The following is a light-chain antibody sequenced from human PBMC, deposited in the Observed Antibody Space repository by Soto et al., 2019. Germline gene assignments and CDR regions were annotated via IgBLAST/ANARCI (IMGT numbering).Light chain of an antibody. CDR1: SRDVGLYNY. J-gene: IGLJ2*01. Sequence: QSALTQPPSASGSPGQSVTISCTGTSRDVGLYNYISWYQQHPGKVPKLLIYEVNNRPSVVPDRFSGYKSGNTASLTVSGLQDEDEADYYCSSSAGGNSVIFGGGTKVTVL. CDR3: SSSAGGNSVI. V-gene: IGLV2-8*01. CDR2: EVN.